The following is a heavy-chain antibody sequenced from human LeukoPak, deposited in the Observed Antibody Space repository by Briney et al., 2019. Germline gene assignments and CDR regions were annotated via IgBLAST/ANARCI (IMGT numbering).Heavy chain of an antibody. J-gene: IGHJ3*02. CDR1: GYTFTSYG. CDR2: ISAYNGNT. Sequence: ASAKVSCKASGYTFTSYGISWVRQAPGQGLEWMGWISAYNGNTNYAQKLQGRVTMTTDTSTSTAYMELRSLRSDDTAVYYCARDYRRRLWFGELLLRGDIDAFDIWGQGTMVTVSS. D-gene: IGHD3-10*01. V-gene: IGHV1-18*04. CDR3: ARDYRRRLWFGELLLRGDIDAFDI.